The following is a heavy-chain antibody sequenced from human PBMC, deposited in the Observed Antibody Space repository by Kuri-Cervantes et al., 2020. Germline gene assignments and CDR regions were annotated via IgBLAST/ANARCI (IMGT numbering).Heavy chain of an antibody. V-gene: IGHV3-23*01. J-gene: IGHJ5*02. D-gene: IGHD3-10*01. CDR3: ARDLTMVRGAFLT. CDR1: GFTFSSYW. CDR2: VSGSGGST. Sequence: GESLKISCAASGFTFSSYWMSWVRQAPGKGLEWVSAVSGSGGSTYYADSAKGRFTISRDNSKNTLYLQMNSLRAEDTAVYYCARDLTMVRGAFLTWGQGTLVTVSS.